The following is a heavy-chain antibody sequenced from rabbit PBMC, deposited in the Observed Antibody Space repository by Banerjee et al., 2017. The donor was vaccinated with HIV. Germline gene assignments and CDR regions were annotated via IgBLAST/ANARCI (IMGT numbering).Heavy chain of an antibody. J-gene: IGHJ4*01. D-gene: IGHD6-1*01. CDR3: ARDKAGYAAYYFNL. CDR1: GFSFSSIYY. Sequence: QSLEESGGDLVKPGASLTLTCTASGFSFSSIYYMCWVRQAPGRGLEWIACIDGGDSGLTYYASWAKGRFTISKTSSTTVTLQMTSLTAADTATYFCARDKAGYAAYYFNLWGPGTLVTVS. V-gene: IGHV1S40*01. CDR2: IDGGDSGLT.